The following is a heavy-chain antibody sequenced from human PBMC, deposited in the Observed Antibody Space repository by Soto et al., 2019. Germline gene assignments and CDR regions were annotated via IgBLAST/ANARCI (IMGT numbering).Heavy chain of an antibody. CDR3: ARVEAARYHYVMDV. V-gene: IGHV4-31*03. CDR2: IYYSGST. D-gene: IGHD2-15*01. CDR1: GGSISSVGYY. J-gene: IGHJ6*02. Sequence: PSETLSLTCTVSGGSISSVGYYWSWIRQHPGKGLEWIGYIYYSGSTYYNPSLKSRVTISVDTSKNQFSLKLSSVTAADTAVYFCARVEAARYHYVMDVWGQGTTVPVSS.